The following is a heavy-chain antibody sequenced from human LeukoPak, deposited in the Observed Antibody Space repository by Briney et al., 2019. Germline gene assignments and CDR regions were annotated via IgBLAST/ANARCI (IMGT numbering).Heavy chain of an antibody. CDR1: GYTFTSYD. CDR3: ARTLGGYGDYPEYFHH. J-gene: IGHJ1*01. V-gene: IGHV1-8*01. D-gene: IGHD4-17*01. Sequence: ASVKVSCKASGYTFTSYDINWVRQATGQGLEWMGWMNPNSGNTGYAQKFQGRVTMTRNTSISTAYMELSSLRSEDTAVYYCARTLGGYGDYPEYFHHWGQGTLVTVSS. CDR2: MNPNSGNT.